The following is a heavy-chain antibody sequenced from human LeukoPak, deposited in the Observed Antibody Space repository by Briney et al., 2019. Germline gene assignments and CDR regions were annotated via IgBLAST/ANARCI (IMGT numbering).Heavy chain of an antibody. CDR1: GYSFTGYW. CDR3: ARGQNDRGSRYNWFDP. CDR2: IYPGDSDT. J-gene: IGHJ5*02. Sequence: GESLKISCKASGYSFTGYWIGWVRQMPGKGLEWMGIIYPGDSDTRYSPSFQGQVTISADKSISTAYLQWSSLKASDTAMYYCARGQNDRGSRYNWFDPWGQGTLVTVSS. V-gene: IGHV5-51*01. D-gene: IGHD1-1*01.